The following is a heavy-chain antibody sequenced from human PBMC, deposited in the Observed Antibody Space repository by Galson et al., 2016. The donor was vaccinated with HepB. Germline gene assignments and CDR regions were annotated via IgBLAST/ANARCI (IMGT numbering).Heavy chain of an antibody. V-gene: IGHV3-23*01. J-gene: IGHJ4*02. CDR1: GFTFSDSA. CDR3: AKGRLAARGCCDY. D-gene: IGHD6-13*01. Sequence: SLRLSCAASGFTFSDSAMNWVRQAPGKGLEWVSSISVGGGSTYYADAVKGRFTISRDNSKNTLYLQMNSLRAEDTARYYCAKGRLAARGCCDYWGQGNLVTVSS. CDR2: ISVGGGST.